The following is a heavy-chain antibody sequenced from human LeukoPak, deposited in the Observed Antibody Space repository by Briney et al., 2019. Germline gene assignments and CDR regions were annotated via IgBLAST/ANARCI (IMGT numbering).Heavy chain of an antibody. Sequence: VGCLRLSCVHSGFSLIEFYMSWIRPAPGEGLEWVSYIISIGSTIYYADSVKSRFTICRDNAKNSLYLQMNSLRADDTAVYYCARAERELLEEYFQHWGQGTLVTVSS. V-gene: IGHV3-11*01. CDR3: ARAERELLEEYFQH. CDR2: IISIGSTI. J-gene: IGHJ1*01. D-gene: IGHD1-26*01. CDR1: GFSLIEFY.